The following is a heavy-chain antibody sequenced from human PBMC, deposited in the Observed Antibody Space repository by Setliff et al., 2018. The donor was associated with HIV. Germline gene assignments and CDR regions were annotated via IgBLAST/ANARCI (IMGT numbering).Heavy chain of an antibody. CDR1: GYTFSTYA. J-gene: IGHJ5*02. V-gene: IGHV1-3*01. CDR2: INAGSGNT. Sequence: VKVSCKASGYTFSTYAIHWVRQAPGQRLEWMGWINAGSGNTKYSQRFQGRVTITRDTSASTAYLELSSLRSEDTAVYYCARPVGGTGFDPWGQGTLVTVSS. D-gene: IGHD1-26*01. CDR3: ARPVGGTGFDP.